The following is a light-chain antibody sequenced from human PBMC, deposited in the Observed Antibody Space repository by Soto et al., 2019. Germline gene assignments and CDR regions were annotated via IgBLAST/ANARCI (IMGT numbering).Light chain of an antibody. V-gene: IGKV3-20*01. CDR1: QSVSSNY. J-gene: IGKJ1*01. Sequence: EIVLTQSPGTLSLSPGERATLSCRASQSVSSNYLAWYQQKPGQAPSLLIYGASSRATGIPDRFSGSGSGTDFTLTISRLEPEDFAVYYCQQYATSPRTFGQGTKVEIK. CDR2: GAS. CDR3: QQYATSPRT.